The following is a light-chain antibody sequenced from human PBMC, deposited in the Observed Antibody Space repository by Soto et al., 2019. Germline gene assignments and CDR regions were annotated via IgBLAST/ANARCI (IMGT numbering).Light chain of an antibody. J-gene: IGKJ1*01. CDR2: GAS. CDR3: QKYGSSPWT. CDR1: QSVSSN. V-gene: IGKV3-15*01. Sequence: EIVMTQSPATLSVSPGERATLSCRASQSVSSNLAWYQQKPGQAPRLLIYGASTRATGIPAGFSGSGSGTEFTLTISSLQSEDFAVYYCQKYGSSPWTFGQGTKVDIK.